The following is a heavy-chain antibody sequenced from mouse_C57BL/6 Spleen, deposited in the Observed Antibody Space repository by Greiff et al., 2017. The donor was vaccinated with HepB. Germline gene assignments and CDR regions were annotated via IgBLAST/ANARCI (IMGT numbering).Heavy chain of an antibody. CDR2: ISSGGDYI. J-gene: IGHJ2*01. CDR1: GFTFSSFA. Sequence: EVKLVESGEGLVKPGGSLKLSCAASGFTFSSFAMFWFRRTPEKRLEWVAYISSGGDYIYYADTVKGRFTISRDNARNTLYLQMSSLKSEDTAMYYCTRDHRVAHDYWGQGTTLTVSS. D-gene: IGHD1-1*01. CDR3: TRDHRVAHDY. V-gene: IGHV5-9-1*02.